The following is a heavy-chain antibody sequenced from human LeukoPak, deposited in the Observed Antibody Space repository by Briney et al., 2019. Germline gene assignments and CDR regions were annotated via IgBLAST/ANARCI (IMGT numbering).Heavy chain of an antibody. CDR1: GYTFTGYY. CDR3: ASETNYCGGDCYYTNAFDI. Sequence: GASVKVSCKASGYTFTGYYMHWVRLAPGQGLEWMGWINPNSGGTNYAQKFQGWVTMTRDTSISTAYMELSRLRSEDTAVYYCASETNYCGGDCYYTNAFDIWGQGTMVTVSS. V-gene: IGHV1-2*04. CDR2: INPNSGGT. J-gene: IGHJ3*02. D-gene: IGHD2-21*02.